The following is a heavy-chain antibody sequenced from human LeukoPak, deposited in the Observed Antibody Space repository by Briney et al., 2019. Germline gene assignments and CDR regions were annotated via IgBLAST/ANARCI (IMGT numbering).Heavy chain of an antibody. J-gene: IGHJ6*02. Sequence: GGSLRLSCAASGFTFKIYWMSWVRQAPGKGLEWVANIKQDGSEEYYVDSLKGRFTISRDNAKNSLYLQMNSLRAEDTAVYYCARVDFRGAYAMDVWGQGTTVTVSS. CDR2: IKQDGSEE. D-gene: IGHD3-10*01. CDR1: GFTFKIYW. CDR3: ARVDFRGAYAMDV. V-gene: IGHV3-7*02.